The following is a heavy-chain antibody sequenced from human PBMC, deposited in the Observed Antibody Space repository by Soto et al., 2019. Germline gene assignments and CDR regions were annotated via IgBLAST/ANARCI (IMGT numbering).Heavy chain of an antibody. Sequence: QVQLVQSGAEVKKPGSSVKVSCRASGDSFSNYAVNWLRQAPGRGLEWMGGLIPVFGTSNYAEKFQGRLTITADESTSTAYMELSSLTSEDTAVYYCARAVRTGFYGMDVWGQGTTVSVSS. CDR2: LIPVFGTS. CDR1: GDSFSNYA. J-gene: IGHJ6*02. V-gene: IGHV1-69*01. CDR3: ARAVRTGFYGMDV.